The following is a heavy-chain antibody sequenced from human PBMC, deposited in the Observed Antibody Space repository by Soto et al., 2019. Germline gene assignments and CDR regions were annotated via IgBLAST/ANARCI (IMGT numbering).Heavy chain of an antibody. J-gene: IGHJ4*02. CDR1: GFTFSHHG. Sequence: QVQLVESGGGVVQPGKSLRLSCAASGFTFSHHGIHWVRQAPGKGLEWVAVIWYDGSLKYYGDSVQGRFTVSRDNSKNTVYLHMNSLRAEDSAVYYCARWDLDWWGQGTLVTVSS. V-gene: IGHV3-33*01. CDR2: IWYDGSLK. CDR3: ARWDLDW. D-gene: IGHD2-21*01.